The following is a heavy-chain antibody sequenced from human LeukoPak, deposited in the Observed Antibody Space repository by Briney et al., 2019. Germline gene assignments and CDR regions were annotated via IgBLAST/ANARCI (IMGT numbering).Heavy chain of an antibody. J-gene: IGHJ4*02. CDR1: GFTVSSNY. Sequence: GGSLRLSCAASGFTVSSNYMSWVRQAPGKGLEWVSVIYSGGSTYYADSVKGRFTISRDNSKNTLYLQMNSLRAEDTAVYYCARGDSIGYCSSTSCRTDYFDYWGQGTLVTVSS. CDR3: ARGDSIGYCSSTSCRTDYFDY. D-gene: IGHD2-2*01. CDR2: IYSGGST. V-gene: IGHV3-66*02.